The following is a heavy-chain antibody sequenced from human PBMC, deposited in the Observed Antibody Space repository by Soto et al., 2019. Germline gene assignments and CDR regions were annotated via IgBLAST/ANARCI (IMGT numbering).Heavy chain of an antibody. J-gene: IGHJ4*02. CDR3: ARGGHVVVVTADLDY. CDR2: VNPSGGHT. Sequence: QVQLMQSGAEVKKPGASVKVSCKASGDTFTDYYIHWVRQAPGQGLEWMGTVNPSGGHTTYAQHCLVRVSKTKDTSTGTLYMELTSLTSDDTAVYYCARGGHVVVVTADLDYWGQGTLVTVSS. V-gene: IGHV1-46*01. D-gene: IGHD2-21*02. CDR1: GDTFTDYY.